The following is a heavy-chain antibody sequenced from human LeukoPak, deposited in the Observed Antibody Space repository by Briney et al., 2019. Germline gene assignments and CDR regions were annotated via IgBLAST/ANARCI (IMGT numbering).Heavy chain of an antibody. CDR2: IYYSGST. Sequence: TSETLSLTCTVSGGSISSSSYYWGWIRQPPGKGLEWIGSIYYSGSTYYNPSLKSRVTISVDTSKNQFSLKLSSVTAADTAVYYCARRGSTVTNVGYFQHWGQGTLVTVSS. D-gene: IGHD4-17*01. CDR1: GGSISSSSYY. CDR3: ARRGSTVTNVGYFQH. J-gene: IGHJ1*01. V-gene: IGHV4-39*01.